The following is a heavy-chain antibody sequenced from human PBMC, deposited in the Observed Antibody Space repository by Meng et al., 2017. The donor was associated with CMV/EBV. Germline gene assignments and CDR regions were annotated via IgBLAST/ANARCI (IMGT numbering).Heavy chain of an antibody. CDR1: GCTFTSYY. CDR2: VNPNGGST. J-gene: IGHJ5*02. Sequence: CKASGCTFTSYYMRWGRQAPGQGLEWMVIVNPNGGSTSYAQKFQGRVTMTRDTSTSTVYMELSSLRSEDTAVYYCARVLDYSNYWFDPWGQGTLVTVSS. V-gene: IGHV1-46*01. D-gene: IGHD4-11*01. CDR3: ARVLDYSNYWFDP.